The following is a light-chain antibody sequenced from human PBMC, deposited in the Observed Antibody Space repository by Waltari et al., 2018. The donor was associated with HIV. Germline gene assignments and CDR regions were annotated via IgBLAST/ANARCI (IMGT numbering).Light chain of an antibody. J-gene: IGLJ3*02. V-gene: IGLV1-40*01. CDR2: GNT. Sequence: QSVLTQPPSLSGAPGQTVTISRTGTSSNIGADYHVHWEQQLPGTAPKPLIYGNTIRPSGVPDRFSGSKSGTSASLAITGLQADDEADYYCQSYDSSLSAWVFGGGTKLTVL. CDR3: QSYDSSLSAWV. CDR1: SSNIGADYH.